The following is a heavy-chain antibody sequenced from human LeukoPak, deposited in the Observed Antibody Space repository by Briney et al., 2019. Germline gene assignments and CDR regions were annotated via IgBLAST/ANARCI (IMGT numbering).Heavy chain of an antibody. CDR2: VNPSGGST. J-gene: IGHJ4*02. CDR3: ARGSEQLWLQIDS. Sequence: ASVKVSCKASGYTFTSYSMHWVRQAPGHGPEWMGTVNPSGGSTSYAQNFQGRVTMTRDTSTSTVYMELSSLRSEDTAVYYCARGSEQLWLQIDSWGQGTLVIVSS. V-gene: IGHV1-46*01. CDR1: GYTFTSYS. D-gene: IGHD5-18*01.